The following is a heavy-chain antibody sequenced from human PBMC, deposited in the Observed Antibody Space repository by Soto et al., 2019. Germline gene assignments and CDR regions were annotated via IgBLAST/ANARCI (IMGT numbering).Heavy chain of an antibody. V-gene: IGHV1-18*04. CDR2: IRPYNGNT. CDR3: ARTSGYHNY. D-gene: IGHD3-3*01. CDR1: CYTFTSYG. J-gene: IGHJ4*02. Sequence: ASVKVSCKGSCYTFTSYGISWVGQAPVQGLQVMGWIRPYNGNTTYAQKLQGRVTMTTDTSTSTAYMELRSLRSHDTSVYYCARTSGYHNYLGQGTLVTVAS.